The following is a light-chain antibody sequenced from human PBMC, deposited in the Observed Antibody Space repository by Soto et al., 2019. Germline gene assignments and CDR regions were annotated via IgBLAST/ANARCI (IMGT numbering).Light chain of an antibody. CDR1: SSDVGNYNY. V-gene: IGLV2-14*03. Sequence: QSALTQPASVSGSPGQSITISCTGASSDVGNYNYVSWYQQHPGKAPELIIYDVSNRPSGVSNRFSGSKSGNTASLTISGLQAEDEADYYCSSYTSSTTLYVFGTGTKLTVL. CDR2: DVS. CDR3: SSYTSSTTLYV. J-gene: IGLJ1*01.